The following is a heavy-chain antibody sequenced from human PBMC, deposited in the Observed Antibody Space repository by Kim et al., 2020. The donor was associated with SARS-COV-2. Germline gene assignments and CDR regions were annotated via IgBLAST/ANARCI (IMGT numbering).Heavy chain of an antibody. Sequence: GGSLRLSCAASGFTFSSYAMHWVRQAPGKGLEWVAVISYDGSNKYYADSVKGRFTISRDNSKNTLYLQMNSLRAEDTAVYYCARGPRGYYDSSVGAFDI. CDR3: ARGPRGYYDSSVGAFDI. D-gene: IGHD3-22*01. V-gene: IGHV3-30*04. CDR1: GFTFSSYA. J-gene: IGHJ3*02. CDR2: ISYDGSNK.